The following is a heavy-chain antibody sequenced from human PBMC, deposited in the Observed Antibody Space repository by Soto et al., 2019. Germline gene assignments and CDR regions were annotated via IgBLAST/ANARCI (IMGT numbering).Heavy chain of an antibody. CDR3: ARGARDFDY. CDR1: GFTFNTYV. Sequence: PGGSLRLSCAASGFTFNTYVMHWVRQAPGKGLEWVAFMWYDESKKYYGDSVRGRFTISRDNSRDTLYLQMNSLRVEDTAVYYCARGARDFDYWGQGTLVTVSS. CDR2: MWYDESKK. V-gene: IGHV3-33*03. J-gene: IGHJ4*02. D-gene: IGHD3-16*01.